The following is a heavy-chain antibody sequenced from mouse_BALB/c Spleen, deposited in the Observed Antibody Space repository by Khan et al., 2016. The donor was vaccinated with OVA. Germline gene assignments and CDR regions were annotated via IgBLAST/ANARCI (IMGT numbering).Heavy chain of an antibody. J-gene: IGHJ4*01. D-gene: IGHD1-1*01. V-gene: IGHV2-3*01. CDR2: IWGDGST. CDR1: GFSLTSYG. CDR3: AKFTPDYYSMDY. Sequence: QVQLKQSGPGLVAPSQSLAITCTVSGFSLTSYGVNWVRQPPGKGLESLGVIWGDGSTNYHSTLIFRLIISKDNSKSQVFLKLNSLQTDDTATYFCAKFTPDYYSMDYWGQGTSVTVSS.